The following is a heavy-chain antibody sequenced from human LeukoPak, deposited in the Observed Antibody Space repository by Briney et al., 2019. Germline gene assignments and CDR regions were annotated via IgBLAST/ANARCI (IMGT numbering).Heavy chain of an antibody. CDR3: ARSGSAYDYPFDY. CDR2: IYYNGGT. V-gene: IGHV4-61*01. D-gene: IGHD5-12*01. CDR1: GDSVNSDSYY. Sequence: SETLSLTCTVSGDSVNSDSYYWSWIRQPPGKGLEWIGYIYYNGGTNYNPSLKSRVTISIDTSKNKFSLNLSPVAAADTAVYYCARSGSAYDYPFDYWGQGTPVTVSS. J-gene: IGHJ4*02.